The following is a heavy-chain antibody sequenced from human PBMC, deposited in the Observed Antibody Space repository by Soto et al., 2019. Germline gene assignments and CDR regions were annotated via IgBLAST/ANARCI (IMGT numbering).Heavy chain of an antibody. D-gene: IGHD2-8*01. V-gene: IGHV3-23*01. J-gene: IGHJ3*01. Sequence: EVQLLESGGGLVRPGGSLRLSCAASGFTFYNYDMNWVRQAPGKGLEWVSTISGGGDGTYYADSVKGRFTISRDNSRNRVYLPMNSLRAEDTAVYYCAKKGLGSLATYCTTGDCRYAFDVWGQGTLVTVSS. CDR1: GFTFYNYD. CDR2: ISGGGDGT. CDR3: AKKGLGSLATYCTTGDCRYAFDV.